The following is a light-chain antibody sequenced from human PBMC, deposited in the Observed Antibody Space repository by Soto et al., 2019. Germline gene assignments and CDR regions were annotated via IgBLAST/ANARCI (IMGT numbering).Light chain of an antibody. CDR3: QQYDNLPFT. Sequence: DIRMTQSPSSLSASVGDRVTITCQASQDISNYLNWYQQKPGKATKLLIYDASNLETGVPSRFSGSGSGTDFTFTISSLQPEEIATYYCQQYDNLPFTFGPGTKVDIK. V-gene: IGKV1-33*01. J-gene: IGKJ3*01. CDR1: QDISNY. CDR2: DAS.